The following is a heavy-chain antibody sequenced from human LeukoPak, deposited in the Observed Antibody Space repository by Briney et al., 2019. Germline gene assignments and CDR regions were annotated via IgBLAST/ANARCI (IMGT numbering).Heavy chain of an antibody. CDR1: GYSLTELS. V-gene: IGHV1-24*01. J-gene: IGHJ4*02. CDR3: ATRTYYYDSSGYYYFDY. CDR2: FDPEDGET. Sequence: GASVKVSCKVSGYSLTELSMHWVRQAPGKGLECMGGFDPEDGETIYAQKFQGRVTMTEDTSTDTAYMELSSLRSEDTAVYYCATRTYYYDSSGYYYFDYWGQGTLVTVSS. D-gene: IGHD3-22*01.